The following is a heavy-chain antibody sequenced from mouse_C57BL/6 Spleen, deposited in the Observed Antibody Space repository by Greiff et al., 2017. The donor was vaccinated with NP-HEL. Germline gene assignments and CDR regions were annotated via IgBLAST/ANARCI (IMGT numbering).Heavy chain of an antibody. J-gene: IGHJ2*01. V-gene: IGHV1-19*01. CDR3: AREVTGFDY. CDR1: GYTFTDYY. D-gene: IGHD2-1*01. Sequence: EVQLQQSGPVLVKPGASVKMSCKASGYTFTDYYMNWVKQSHGKSLEWIGVINPYNGGTSYNQKFKGKATLTVDKSSSTAYMELNSLTSEDSAVYYCAREVTGFDYWGQGTTLTVSS. CDR2: INPYNGGT.